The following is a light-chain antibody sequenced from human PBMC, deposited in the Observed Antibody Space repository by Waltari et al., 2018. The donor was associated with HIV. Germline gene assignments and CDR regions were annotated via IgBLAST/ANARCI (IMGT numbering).Light chain of an antibody. Sequence: EIVMTQSPATLSVFPGERVTLSCRASQSVGSSLAWYQQKPGQAPRPLIYGASTRAAGIPARFSGSGSGTDFTLTISSLQSEDFALYDCQQYNNGPPLSFGGGTKVEIK. CDR1: QSVGSS. CDR3: QQYNNGPPLS. J-gene: IGKJ4*01. V-gene: IGKV3-15*01. CDR2: GAS.